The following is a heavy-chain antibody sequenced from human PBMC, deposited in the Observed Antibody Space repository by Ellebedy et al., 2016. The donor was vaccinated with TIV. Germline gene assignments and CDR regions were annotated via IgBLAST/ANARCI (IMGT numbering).Heavy chain of an antibody. J-gene: IGHJ6*04. V-gene: IGHV3-7*01. CDR1: GFTFSNYW. Sequence: GESLKISCAASGFTFSNYWMHWVRQAPGRGLEWVANIKQDESEKYYVDSVKGRFTISRDNAKNSLYLQVNSLRVEDTAVYYCGRAMDVWGKGTTVTVSS. CDR3: GRAMDV. CDR2: IKQDESEK.